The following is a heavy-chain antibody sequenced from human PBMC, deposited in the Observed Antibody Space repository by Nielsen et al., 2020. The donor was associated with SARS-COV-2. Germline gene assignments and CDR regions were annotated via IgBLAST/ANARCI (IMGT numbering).Heavy chain of an antibody. D-gene: IGHD3-9*01. Sequence: GESLKISCAASGFTFSGSAMHWVRQASGKGLEWVGRIRSKANSYATAYAASVKGRFTISRDDSKNTAYLQMNSLKTEDTAVYYCTRHITADYDILTGYSTYYFDYWGQGTLVTVSS. CDR3: TRHITADYDILTGYSTYYFDY. CDR1: GFTFSGSA. V-gene: IGHV3-73*01. CDR2: IRSKANSYAT. J-gene: IGHJ4*02.